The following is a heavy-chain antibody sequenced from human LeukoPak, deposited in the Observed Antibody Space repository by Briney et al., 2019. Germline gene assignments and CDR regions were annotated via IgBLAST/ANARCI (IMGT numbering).Heavy chain of an antibody. V-gene: IGHV1-69*13. D-gene: IGHD2-15*01. J-gene: IGHJ4*02. CDR2: IIPIFGTA. Sequence: SVKVSCKASGGTFSSYATSWVRQAPGQGLEWMGGIIPIFGTANYAQKFQGRVTITADESTSTAYMELSSLRSEDTAVYYCARSEELGYCSGGSCYSADYWGQGTLVTVSS. CDR3: ARSEELGYCSGGSCYSADY. CDR1: GGTFSSYA.